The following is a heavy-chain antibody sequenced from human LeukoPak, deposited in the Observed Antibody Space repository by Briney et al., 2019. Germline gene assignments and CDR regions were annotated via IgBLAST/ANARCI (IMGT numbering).Heavy chain of an antibody. CDR3: ARRQRDDAYYYYYMDV. J-gene: IGHJ6*03. V-gene: IGHV4-39*01. Sequence: PSETLSLTCTVSGGSISSSSYYWGWIRQPPGKGLDWIGIIYSSGTTYYNPSLKSRVTISVDTSKNQFSLRLSSVTAADTAVYYCARRQRDDAYYYYYMDVRGEGTTVTVSS. CDR1: GGSISSSSYY. CDR2: IYSSGTT. D-gene: IGHD6-25*01.